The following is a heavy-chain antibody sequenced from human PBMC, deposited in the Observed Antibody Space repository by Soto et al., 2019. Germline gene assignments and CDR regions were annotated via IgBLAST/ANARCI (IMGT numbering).Heavy chain of an antibody. CDR2: IYYSGST. V-gene: IGHV4-31*03. CDR3: ARGGIAAAAPRHY. Sequence: QVQLQESGPGLVKPSQTLSLTCTVSGGSISSGGYYWSWIRQHPGKGLEWIGYIYYSGSTYYNPSLKSRVTISVHTSKNQFSLKLSSVTAADTAVYYCARGGIAAAAPRHYWGQGTLVTVSS. J-gene: IGHJ4*02. D-gene: IGHD6-13*01. CDR1: GGSISSGGYY.